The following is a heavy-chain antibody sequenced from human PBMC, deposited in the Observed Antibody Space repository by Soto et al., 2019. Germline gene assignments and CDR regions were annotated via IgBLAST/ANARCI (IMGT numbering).Heavy chain of an antibody. CDR1: GFTFSDHA. Sequence: EVQLLESGGGLVQPGGSLRLSCTASGFTFSDHAMTWVRQAPGKGLEWLSGISGGGSGAYYADSVKGRFTVSRANSNYTLFLQMDGLRVEDTAVEYCAIDLWWYTHWGQGTLVTVSS. D-gene: IGHD2-15*01. CDR2: ISGGGSGA. J-gene: IGHJ4*02. V-gene: IGHV3-23*01. CDR3: AIDLWWYTH.